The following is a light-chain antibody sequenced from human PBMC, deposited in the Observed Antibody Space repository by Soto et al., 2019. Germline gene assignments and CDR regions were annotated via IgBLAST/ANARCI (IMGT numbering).Light chain of an antibody. V-gene: IGLV2-23*01. CDR1: SSDVGSYNL. CDR2: EGS. Sequence: QSVLTQPASVSGSPGQSITISCTGTSSDVGSYNLVSWYQQHPGKAPKLMIYEGSKRPSGVSNRFSGSKSGNTASLTISGLQAEDEADYYCCSLDDVVFGGGTKVTVL. J-gene: IGLJ2*01. CDR3: CSLDDVV.